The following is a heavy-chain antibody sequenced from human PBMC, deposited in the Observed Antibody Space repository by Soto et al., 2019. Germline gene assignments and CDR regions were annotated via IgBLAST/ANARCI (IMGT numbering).Heavy chain of an antibody. Sequence: GASVKVSCKASGYTFTGYYMHWVRQAPGQGLEWMGWINPNSGGTNYAQKFQGWVTMTRDTSISTAYMELSRLRSDDTAVYYCARDYDFWSGHTLDVWGKGTTVTVSS. CDR2: INPNSGGT. J-gene: IGHJ6*04. V-gene: IGHV1-2*04. CDR3: ARDYDFWSGHTLDV. D-gene: IGHD3-3*01. CDR1: GYTFTGYY.